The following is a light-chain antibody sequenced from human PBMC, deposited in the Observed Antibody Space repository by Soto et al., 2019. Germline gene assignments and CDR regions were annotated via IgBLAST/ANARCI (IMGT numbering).Light chain of an antibody. Sequence: QSVLTQPTSVSGSPVQSITISCTGNHNDICTYYYVSWYQQHPGIAPRLLIYGVTTRPSGISDRFSASKSGLTASLTISGLQPEDEADYYCRSFTSDXIYVVGPGTKVXV. V-gene: IGLV2-14*03. CDR1: HNDICTYYY. CDR3: RSFTSDXIYV. CDR2: GVT. J-gene: IGLJ1*01.